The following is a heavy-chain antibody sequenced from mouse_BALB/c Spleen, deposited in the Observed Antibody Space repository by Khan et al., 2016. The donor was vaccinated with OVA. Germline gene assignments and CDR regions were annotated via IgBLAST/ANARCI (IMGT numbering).Heavy chain of an antibody. CDR2: INTYTGEP. V-gene: IGHV9-1*02. CDR1: GYTFTNYG. CDR3: ARISSYWYSDV. Sequence: QIQLVQSGPELKKPGETVKISCKASGYTFTNYGMNWVKQAPGKGLKWMGWINTYTGEPTYADDFKGRFVFSLETSASTAYLQISNRKNEDMTTYFCARISSYWYSDVWGAVTTGTVSS. J-gene: IGHJ1*01.